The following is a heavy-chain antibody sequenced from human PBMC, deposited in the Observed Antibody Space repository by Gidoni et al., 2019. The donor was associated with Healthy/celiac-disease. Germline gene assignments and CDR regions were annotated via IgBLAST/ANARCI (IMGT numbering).Heavy chain of an antibody. CDR2: ICYDGSNK. CDR1: GFTFSSYG. D-gene: IGHD3-10*01. Sequence: QVQLVESGGRVVQPGRSLRLSCAASGFTFSSYGMHWVRQAPGKGREWVAVICYDGSNKYYADSVKGRFTISRDNSKNTLYLQMNSLRAEDTAVYYWARDPGVRGAPTYYFDYWGQGTLVTVSS. J-gene: IGHJ4*02. V-gene: IGHV3-33*01. CDR3: ARDPGVRGAPTYYFDY.